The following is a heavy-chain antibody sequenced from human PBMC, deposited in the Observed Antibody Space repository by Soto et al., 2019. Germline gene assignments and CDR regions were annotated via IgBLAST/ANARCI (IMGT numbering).Heavy chain of an antibody. Sequence: ASVKVSCKASGYTFTSYDINWVRQATGQGLEWMGWMKPNSGNTGYAQKFQGRVTMTRNTSTSTAYMEMRSLRSDDTAVYYCAREKYYYGPRHFDYWGQGTLVTVSS. CDR1: GYTFTSYD. CDR3: AREKYYYGPRHFDY. J-gene: IGHJ4*02. CDR2: MKPNSGNT. V-gene: IGHV1-8*01. D-gene: IGHD3-10*01.